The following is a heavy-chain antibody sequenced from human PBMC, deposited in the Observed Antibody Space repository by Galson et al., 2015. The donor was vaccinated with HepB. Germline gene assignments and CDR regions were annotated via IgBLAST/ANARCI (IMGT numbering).Heavy chain of an antibody. D-gene: IGHD4-11*01. CDR1: GFTFSSYA. V-gene: IGHV3-30-3*01. CDR3: ARDVGLRIRGMTTD. CDR2: ISYDGSNK. Sequence: SLRLSCAASGFTFSSYAMHWVRQAPGKGLEWVAVISYDGSNKYYADSVKGRFTISRDNSKNTLYLQMNSLRAEDTAVYYCARDVGLRIRGMTTDWGQGTLVTVSS. J-gene: IGHJ4*02.